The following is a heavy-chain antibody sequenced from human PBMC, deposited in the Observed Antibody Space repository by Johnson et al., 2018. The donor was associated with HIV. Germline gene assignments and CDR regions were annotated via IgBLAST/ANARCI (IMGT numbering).Heavy chain of an antibody. CDR1: EFSFSTYA. D-gene: IGHD6-25*01. CDR2: ISYDGSNK. J-gene: IGHJ3*02. CDR3: ARDFIAPELGDAFDI. Sequence: VQLVESGGGVVQPGRSLRLSCAASEFSFSTYALHWVRQAPGEGLEWVAVISYDGSNKYYADSVKGRFTISRDNSKNTLYLQMNSLRAEDTAVYYCARDFIAPELGDAFDIWGQGTMVTVSS. V-gene: IGHV3-30-3*01.